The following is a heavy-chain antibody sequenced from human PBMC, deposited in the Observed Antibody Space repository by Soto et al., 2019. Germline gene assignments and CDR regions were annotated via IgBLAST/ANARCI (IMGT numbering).Heavy chain of an antibody. D-gene: IGHD3-10*01. V-gene: IGHV4-34*01. CDR2: INHSGST. CDR3: AKTTYYYGSGSYCRWFDP. CDR1: GGSFSGYY. Sequence: SETLSLTCAVHGGSFSGYYWSWIRQPPGKGLEWIGEINHSGSTNYNPSLKSRVTISVDTSKNYFSLNLSSVTAADTAVFYCAKTTYYYGSGSYCRWFDPWGHGTLVTVSS. J-gene: IGHJ5*02.